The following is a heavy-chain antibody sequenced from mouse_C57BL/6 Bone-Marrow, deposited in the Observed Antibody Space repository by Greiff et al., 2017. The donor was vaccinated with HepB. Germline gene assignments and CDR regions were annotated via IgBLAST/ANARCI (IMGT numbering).Heavy chain of an antibody. CDR3: ARSGLFITTVVEEGGNY. Sequence: EVQLQQSVAELVRPGASVKLSCTASGFNIKNTYMHWVKQRPEQGLEWIGRIDPANGNTKYAPKFQGKATITADTSSNTAYLQLSSLTSEDTAIYYCARSGLFITTVVEEGGNYWGQGTTLTVSS. CDR2: IDPANGNT. V-gene: IGHV14-3*01. D-gene: IGHD1-1*01. J-gene: IGHJ2*01. CDR1: GFNIKNTY.